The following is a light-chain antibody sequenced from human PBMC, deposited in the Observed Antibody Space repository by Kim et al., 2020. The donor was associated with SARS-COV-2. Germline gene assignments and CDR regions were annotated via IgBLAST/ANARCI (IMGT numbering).Light chain of an antibody. Sequence: SVSPGERATLSCRASQSVNSNLAWYQQKAGQAPRLLIYSASTRATGIPARFSGTGSGTEFTLTISSLQSEDFAVYSCQQYNNWPLTFGGGTKLEI. CDR2: SAS. J-gene: IGKJ4*01. CDR3: QQYNNWPLT. CDR1: QSVNSN. V-gene: IGKV3D-15*01.